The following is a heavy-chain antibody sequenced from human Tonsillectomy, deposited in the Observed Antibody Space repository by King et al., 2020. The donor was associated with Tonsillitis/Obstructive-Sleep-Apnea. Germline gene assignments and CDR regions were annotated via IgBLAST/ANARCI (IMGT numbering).Heavy chain of an antibody. J-gene: IGHJ4*02. CDR2: IYYSGST. V-gene: IGHV4-59*08. CDR3: ARRGAPYSSSWYYYFDY. D-gene: IGHD6-13*01. Sequence: VQLQESGPGLVKPSETLSLTCTVSGGSISSYYWSWLRQPPGKGLEWIGYIYYSGSTNYNPSLKSRVTISVDTSKNQFSLKLSSVTAADTAVYYCARRGAPYSSSWYYYFDYWGQGTLVTVSS. CDR1: GGSISSYY.